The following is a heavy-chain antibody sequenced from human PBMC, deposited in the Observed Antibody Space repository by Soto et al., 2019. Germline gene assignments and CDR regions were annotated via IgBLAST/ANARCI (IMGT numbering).Heavy chain of an antibody. CDR1: GGSFSGYY. V-gene: IGHV4-34*01. J-gene: IGHJ5*02. D-gene: IGHD2-15*01. Sequence: SETLSLTCAVYGGSFSGYYWSWIRQPPGKGLEWIGEINHSGSTNYNPSLKSRVTISVDTSKNQFSLKLSSVTAADTAVYYCARDPPRVYCSGGSCYSSEGTWGQGTLVTVSS. CDR2: INHSGST. CDR3: ARDPPRVYCSGGSCYSSEGT.